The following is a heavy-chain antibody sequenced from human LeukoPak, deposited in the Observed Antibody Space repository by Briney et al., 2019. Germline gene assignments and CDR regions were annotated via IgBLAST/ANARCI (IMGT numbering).Heavy chain of an antibody. Sequence: SETLSLTCAVSGGSISSGGYSWSWIRQPPGKGLEWIGYIYHSGSTYYNPSLKSRVTISVDRSKNQFSLKLSSVAAADAAVYYWARGAWVATISVWGQGTLVTVSS. J-gene: IGHJ4*02. CDR2: IYHSGST. V-gene: IGHV4-30-2*01. D-gene: IGHD5-12*01. CDR3: ARGAWVATISV. CDR1: GGSISSGGYS.